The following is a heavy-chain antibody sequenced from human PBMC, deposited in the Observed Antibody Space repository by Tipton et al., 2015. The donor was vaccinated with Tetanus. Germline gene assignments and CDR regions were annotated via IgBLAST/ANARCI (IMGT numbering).Heavy chain of an antibody. J-gene: IGHJ2*01. Sequence: LTCTVSGGPISGHYWSWIRQTPGRGLEWIGYISYAGYTSYSPSLKNRVTMSVDTSKNQFSLKLKSVTAADTAVYYCAREMNRFFDIWGRGTLVTVSS. V-gene: IGHV4-59*11. CDR1: GGPISGHY. D-gene: IGHD1-14*01. CDR3: AREMNRFFDI. CDR2: ISYAGYT.